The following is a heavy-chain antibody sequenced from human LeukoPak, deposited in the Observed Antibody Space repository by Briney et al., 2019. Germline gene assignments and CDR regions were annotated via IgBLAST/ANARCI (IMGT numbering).Heavy chain of an antibody. J-gene: IGHJ4*02. Sequence: GGSLRLSCAASGFTFSTYEVNWVRQAPGKGLEWVSYISSSGSTIYYADSVKGRLTISRDNARKSLYLQMNSLRAEDTAVYYCARDLRASIAARPAYWGQGTLVTVSS. D-gene: IGHD6-6*01. CDR1: GFTFSTYE. V-gene: IGHV3-48*03. CDR3: ARDLRASIAARPAY. CDR2: ISSSGSTI.